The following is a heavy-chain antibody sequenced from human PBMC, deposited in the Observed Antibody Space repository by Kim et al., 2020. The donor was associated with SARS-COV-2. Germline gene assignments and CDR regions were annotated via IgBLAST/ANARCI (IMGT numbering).Heavy chain of an antibody. V-gene: IGHV4-59*08. CDR3: ARHSATFDP. J-gene: IGHJ5*02. CDR2: GST. Sequence: GSTTFTPSLKSRVPISVDTSKNQFSLKLSSVTAADTAVYYCARHSATFDPWGQGTLVTVSS.